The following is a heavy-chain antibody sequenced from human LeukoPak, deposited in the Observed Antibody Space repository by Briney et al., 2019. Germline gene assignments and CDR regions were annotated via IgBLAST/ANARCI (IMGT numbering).Heavy chain of an antibody. J-gene: IGHJ4*02. V-gene: IGHV4-59*01. Sequence: SETLSLTCTVSGDSISSYYWTWIRQPPGKGLEWIGYIYYSGSTNYNPSLKSRVTISVDTSKNQFSLTLNSVTAADTAVYYCARENNYFDYWAQGTLVTVSS. CDR2: IYYSGST. CDR3: ARENNYFDY. CDR1: GDSISSYY.